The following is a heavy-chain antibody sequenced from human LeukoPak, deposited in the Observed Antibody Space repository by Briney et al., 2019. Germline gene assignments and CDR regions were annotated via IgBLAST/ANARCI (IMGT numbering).Heavy chain of an antibody. CDR2: ISSRGDST. D-gene: IGHD1-26*01. CDR1: GFTFSYSY. V-gene: IGHV3-11*05. J-gene: IGHJ4*02. Sequence: GGSLRLSCAASGFTFSYSYMNWIRHAPGNGPEWVSSISSRGDSTNYADSVKGRFTISRDNAKNSLYLQMNSLRAEDTAVYYYARESSGTYYLKQWGQGTLVTVYS. CDR3: ARESSGTYYLKQ.